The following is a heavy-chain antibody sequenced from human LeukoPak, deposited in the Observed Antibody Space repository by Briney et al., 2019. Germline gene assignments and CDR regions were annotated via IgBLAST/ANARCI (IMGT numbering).Heavy chain of an antibody. CDR1: GFTFSSYA. D-gene: IGHD3-22*01. J-gene: IGHJ4*02. CDR2: ISGSGGST. Sequence: GGSLRLSCAASGFTFSSYAMSWVRQAPGKGLEWVSAISGSGGSTYYADSVKGRFTISRDNSKNTLYLQMNSLRAEDTAVYYCAKDGGGYDTSGYYYGDYWGQGTLVTVSS. CDR3: AKDGGGYDTSGYYYGDY. V-gene: IGHV3-23*01.